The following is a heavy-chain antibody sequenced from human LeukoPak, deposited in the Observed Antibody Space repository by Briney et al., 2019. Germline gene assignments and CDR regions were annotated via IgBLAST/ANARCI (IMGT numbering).Heavy chain of an antibody. Sequence: QSGGSLRLSCAASGFTFSGSAMHWVRQASGEGLEWVGRIRSKANSYATAYAASVKGRFTISRDDSKNTAYLQMNSLKTEDTAVYYCTRLSLAPSGWYYFDYWGQGTLVTVSS. CDR3: TRLSLAPSGWYYFDY. CDR2: IRSKANSYAT. J-gene: IGHJ4*02. V-gene: IGHV3-73*01. D-gene: IGHD6-13*01. CDR1: GFTFSGSA.